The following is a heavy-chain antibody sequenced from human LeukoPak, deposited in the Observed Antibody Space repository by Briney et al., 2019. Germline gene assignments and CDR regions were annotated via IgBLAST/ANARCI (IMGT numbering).Heavy chain of an antibody. J-gene: IGHJ5*02. V-gene: IGHV4-59*01. Sequence: SETLSLTCTVSGGSISSYYWSWIRQPPGKGLEWIGYIYYSGSTNYNPSLKSRVTISVDTSKNQFSLKLRSVTAADTAVYYCARDRGYDFGWFDPWGQGTLVTVSS. CDR3: ARDRGYDFGWFDP. D-gene: IGHD5-12*01. CDR2: IYYSGST. CDR1: GGSISSYY.